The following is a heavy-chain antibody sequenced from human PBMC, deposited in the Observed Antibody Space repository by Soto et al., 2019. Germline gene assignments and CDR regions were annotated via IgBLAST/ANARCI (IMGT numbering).Heavy chain of an antibody. CDR3: AADCYDFWSGYYENMDV. CDR2: IVVGSGNT. J-gene: IGHJ6*03. Sequence: VSCKASGFTFTSSAMQWVRQARGQRLEWIGWIVVGSGNTNYAQKFQERVTITRDMSTSTAYMELSSLRSEDTAVYYCAADCYDFWSGYYENMDVWGKGTTVTVSS. D-gene: IGHD3-3*01. CDR1: GFTFTSSA. V-gene: IGHV1-58*02.